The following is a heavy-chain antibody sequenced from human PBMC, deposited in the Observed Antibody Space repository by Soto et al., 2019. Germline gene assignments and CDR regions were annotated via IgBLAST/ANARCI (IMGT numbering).Heavy chain of an antibody. CDR1: GYTFTSYG. V-gene: IGHV1-18*01. J-gene: IGHJ4*02. Sequence: QVRLVQSGAEVKKPGASVKVSCKASGYTFTSYGISWVRQAPGQGLEWMGWISAYNGNTNYAQKLQGRVTMTTDTSTSTAYMELRSLRSDDTAVYYCARDLPVLRFLEWSTSDYYFDYWGQGTLVTVSS. CDR2: ISAYNGNT. D-gene: IGHD3-3*01. CDR3: ARDLPVLRFLEWSTSDYYFDY.